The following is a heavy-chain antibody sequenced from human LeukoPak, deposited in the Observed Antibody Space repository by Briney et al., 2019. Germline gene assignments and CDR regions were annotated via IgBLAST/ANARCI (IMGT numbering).Heavy chain of an antibody. Sequence: GGSLRLSCAASGFTFSTFAMSWVRQAPGKGLEWVSAISGSGGSTYYADSVKGRFTISGDNFKNTLYLQMISLRAEDTAVYYCAKLTGYSSSWYPSDYWGQGTLVTVSS. V-gene: IGHV3-23*01. J-gene: IGHJ4*02. CDR3: AKLTGYSSSWYPSDY. CDR1: GFTFSTFA. CDR2: ISGSGGST. D-gene: IGHD6-13*01.